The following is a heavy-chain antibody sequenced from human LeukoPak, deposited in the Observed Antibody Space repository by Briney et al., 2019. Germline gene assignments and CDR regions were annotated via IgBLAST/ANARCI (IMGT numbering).Heavy chain of an antibody. CDR1: GYTFTNYG. V-gene: IGHV1-18*01. Sequence: ASVKVSCKASGYTFTNYGISWVRQAPVSWMRQAPGQGLEWMGWTSAYNGNTNYAQKLQGRVTMTTDTSTSTAYMELRSLTSDDTAVYYCARSGGRFLDYGDALDIWGQGTMVTVSS. D-gene: IGHD4-17*01. CDR3: ARSGGRFLDYGDALDI. J-gene: IGHJ3*02. CDR2: TSAYNGNT.